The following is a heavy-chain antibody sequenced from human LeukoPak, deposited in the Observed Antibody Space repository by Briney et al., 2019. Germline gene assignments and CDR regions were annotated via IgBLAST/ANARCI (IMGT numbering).Heavy chain of an antibody. CDR1: GFTFSSYS. Sequence: GGSLRLSCAASGFTFSSYSMNWLRQAPGKGLEWVSSISSSSSYIYYADSVKGRFTISRDNAKNSLYLQMNSLRAEDTAVYYCARAEGWNVPDYWGQGTLVTVSS. D-gene: IGHD1-1*01. V-gene: IGHV3-21*01. J-gene: IGHJ4*02. CDR3: ARAEGWNVPDY. CDR2: ISSSSSYI.